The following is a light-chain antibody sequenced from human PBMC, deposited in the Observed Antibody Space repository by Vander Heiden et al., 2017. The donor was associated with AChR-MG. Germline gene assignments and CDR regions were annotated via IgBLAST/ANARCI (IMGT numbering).Light chain of an antibody. CDR1: SSAVGRYHY. V-gene: IGLV2-14*03. J-gene: IGLJ2*01. CDR2: DVS. Sequence: QSALTQPASVSGSPGQSITISCTGTSSAVGRYHYVSWYQQQPGNAPKLMIYDVSNRPAGVSNRFAGSKAGNTALMTISGLQAEDEAYYYWSSYTRSRTLVFGGGTKLTVL. CDR3: SSYTRSRTLV.